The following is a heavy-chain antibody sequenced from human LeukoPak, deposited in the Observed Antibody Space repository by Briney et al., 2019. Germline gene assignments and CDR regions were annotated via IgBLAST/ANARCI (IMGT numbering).Heavy chain of an antibody. V-gene: IGHV3-23*01. CDR3: AKDRRAGSYDY. CDR2: ISGSGGST. D-gene: IGHD3-10*01. CDR1: GFTFSRNG. Sequence: GGSLRLSCAASGFTFSRNGMTWVRQAPGKGMEWVSAISGSGGSTYYADSVKGRFTISRDNSKNTLYLQMNSLRAEDTAVYYCAKDRRAGSYDYWGQGTLVTVSS. J-gene: IGHJ4*02.